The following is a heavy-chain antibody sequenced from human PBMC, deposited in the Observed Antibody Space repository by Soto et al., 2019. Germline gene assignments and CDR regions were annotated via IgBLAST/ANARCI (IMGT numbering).Heavy chain of an antibody. CDR2: ISFNGRKK. CDR3: ARDWLRRDDILTPSWNFTL. CDR1: GFNFTYNA. J-gene: IGHJ2*01. D-gene: IGHD3-9*01. Sequence: QEQLVESGGGVVRPGKSLRLSCEASGFNFTYNAMHWVRQAPGKGLEWVAVISFNGRKKFYARSVKGRFTISRDNSKNTLYLQINILRPGDTAVYYCARDWLRRDDILTPSWNFTLWGQGTLVTAS. V-gene: IGHV3-30*04.